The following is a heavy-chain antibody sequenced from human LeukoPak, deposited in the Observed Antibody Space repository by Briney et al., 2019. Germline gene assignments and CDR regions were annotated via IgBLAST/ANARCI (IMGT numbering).Heavy chain of an antibody. V-gene: IGHV4-4*02. J-gene: IGHJ4*02. Sequence: SETLSLTCAVSGGSISSSNWWSWVRQPPGKGLEWIGEIYHSGSTNYNPSLKSRVTISVDKSKNQFSLKLSSVTAADTAVYYCARRIAAAGPTQPFDYWGQGTLVTVSS. CDR2: IYHSGST. CDR3: ARRIAAAGPTQPFDY. D-gene: IGHD6-13*01. CDR1: GGSISSSNW.